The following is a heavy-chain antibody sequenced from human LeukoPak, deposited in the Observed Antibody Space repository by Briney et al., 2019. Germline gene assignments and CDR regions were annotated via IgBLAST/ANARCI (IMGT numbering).Heavy chain of an antibody. J-gene: IGHJ6*03. Sequence: SETLSLTCTVSGGSISTYYWSWIRQPPGKGLEWMGYINYSGSTNYNPSLKSGVTISVDTSKKQFSLKLASLTDAHTAVYYCARVETSYYYMDVWGKGTTVTVSS. CDR2: INYSGST. CDR1: GGSISTYY. CDR3: ARVETSYYYMDV. V-gene: IGHV4-59*12.